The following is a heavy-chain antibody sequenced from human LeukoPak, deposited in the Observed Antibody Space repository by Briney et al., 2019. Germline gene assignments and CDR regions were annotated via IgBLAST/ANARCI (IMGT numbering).Heavy chain of an antibody. CDR3: ARERKARVYYYDSSGYYFVYFDY. CDR2: IYYSGST. V-gene: IGHV4-30-4*01. CDR1: GGSISSGDYY. J-gene: IGHJ4*02. Sequence: SETLSLTCTVSGGSISSGDYYWSWIRQPPGKGLEWIGYIYYSGSTYYNPSLKSRVTISVDTSKNQFSLKLSSVTAADTAVYYCARERKARVYYYDSSGYYFVYFDYWGQGTLVTVSS. D-gene: IGHD3-22*01.